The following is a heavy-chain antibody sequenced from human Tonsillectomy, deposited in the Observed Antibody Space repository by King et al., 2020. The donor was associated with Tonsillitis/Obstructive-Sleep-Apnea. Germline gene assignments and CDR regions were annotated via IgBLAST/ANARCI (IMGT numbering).Heavy chain of an antibody. V-gene: IGHV4-4*02. CDR1: GGSISSSNW. D-gene: IGHD2-2*01. CDR2: IYHSGST. Sequence: VQLQESGPGLVKPSGTLSLTCAVSGGSISSSNWWSWVRQHPGKGLEWIGKIYHSGSTDYNPSLTSRVTISVDKSKNHFSLRLSSVTAADTAVYYCARGYCSSPSCHGDDAFDIWGQGTMVTVSS. CDR3: ARGYCSSPSCHGDDAFDI. J-gene: IGHJ3*02.